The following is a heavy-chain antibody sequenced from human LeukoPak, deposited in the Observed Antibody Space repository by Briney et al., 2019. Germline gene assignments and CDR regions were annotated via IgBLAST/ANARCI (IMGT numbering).Heavy chain of an antibody. V-gene: IGHV3-48*03. CDR2: ISPSGRSV. J-gene: IGHJ4*02. CDR1: GLSFSDYE. D-gene: IGHD3-3*01. Sequence: PGGSLRLSCAGSGLSFSDYEMNWLRQAPGKGLEWLTFISPSGRSVSYADSVKGRFTIARDNAKKSLYLQMNSLRGEDTAIYYCTRDAWSDCWGQGTLVTVSS. CDR3: TRDAWSDC.